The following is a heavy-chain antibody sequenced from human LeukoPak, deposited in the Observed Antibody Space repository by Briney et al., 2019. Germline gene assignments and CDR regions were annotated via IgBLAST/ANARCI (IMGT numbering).Heavy chain of an antibody. CDR2: IYPADSDT. J-gene: IGHJ4*02. D-gene: IGHD3-22*01. Sequence: GESLKISCKVSGYIFTSYWIGWVRQMPGKGLEWMGIIYPADSDTKYSPSFQGQVTISADKSISTAYLQWSSLKASDTAMYYCARKSGHDSSGYYLFDYWGQGTLVTVSS. CDR3: ARKSGHDSSGYYLFDY. CDR1: GYIFTSYW. V-gene: IGHV5-51*01.